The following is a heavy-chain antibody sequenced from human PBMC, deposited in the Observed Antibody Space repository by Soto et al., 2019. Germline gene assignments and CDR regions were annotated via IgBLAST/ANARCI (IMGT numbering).Heavy chain of an antibody. D-gene: IGHD1-7*01. Sequence: GGSLRLPCAASGFTFSSYAMSRARPAPGKGLEWDPAISGSGGSTYYADSVKGRFTISRDNSKNTLYLQMNSLRAEDTAVYYCAKDGRAGTTDYYYYYYMDVWGKGTTVTVSS. CDR1: GFTFSSYA. J-gene: IGHJ6*03. CDR2: ISGSGGST. V-gene: IGHV3-23*01. CDR3: AKDGRAGTTDYYYYYYMDV.